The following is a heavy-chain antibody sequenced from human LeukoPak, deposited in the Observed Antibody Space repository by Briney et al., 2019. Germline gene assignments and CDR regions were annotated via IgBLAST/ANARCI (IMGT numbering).Heavy chain of an antibody. J-gene: IGHJ4*02. CDR1: GFTFSSIA. D-gene: IGHD2-15*01. CDR2: ISYDGSTT. CDR3: AKDRGYCSGGSCYAAYYFDY. Sequence: GKSLRLSCAASGFTFSSIAMHWVRQAPGMGLEWVAVISYDGSTTYYADSVKGRFTISRDNSKNTLYLQMNSLRAEDTAVYYCAKDRGYCSGGSCYAAYYFDYWGQGTLVTVSS. V-gene: IGHV3-30-3*01.